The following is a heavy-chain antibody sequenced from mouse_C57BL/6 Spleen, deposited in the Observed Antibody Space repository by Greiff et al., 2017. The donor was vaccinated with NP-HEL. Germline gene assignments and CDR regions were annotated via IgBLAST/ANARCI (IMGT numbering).Heavy chain of an antibody. Sequence: QVQLQQSGAELVKPGASVKMSCKASGYTFTSYWITWVKQRPGQGLEWIGDIYPGSGSTNYNEKFKSKATLTVDTSSSTAYMQLSSLTSEDSAVYYCARSESYYDYDDGFAYWGQGTLVTVSA. D-gene: IGHD2-4*01. CDR2: IYPGSGST. CDR1: GYTFTSYW. V-gene: IGHV1-55*01. J-gene: IGHJ3*01. CDR3: ARSESYYDYDDGFAY.